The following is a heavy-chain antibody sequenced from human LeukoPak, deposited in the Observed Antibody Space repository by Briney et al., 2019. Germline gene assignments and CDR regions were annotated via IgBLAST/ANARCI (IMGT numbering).Heavy chain of an antibody. D-gene: IGHD6-6*01. CDR3: APNLQLSGY. J-gene: IGHJ4*02. Sequence: PGGSLRLSCAASGFTFSSYSMNWVRQAPGKGLEWVSAISGSGGSTYYADSVKGRFTISRDNSKNTLYLQMNSLRAEDTAVYYCAPNLQLSGYWGQGTLVTVSS. CDR2: ISGSGGST. CDR1: GFTFSSYS. V-gene: IGHV3-23*01.